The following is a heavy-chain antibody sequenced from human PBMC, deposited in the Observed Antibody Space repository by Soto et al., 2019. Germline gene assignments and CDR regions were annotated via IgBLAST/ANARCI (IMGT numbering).Heavy chain of an antibody. D-gene: IGHD2-15*01. J-gene: IGHJ6*01. CDR3: VRNLVKLVVARYGMAV. CDR1: GFTFSSYA. CDR2: ISSNGGST. V-gene: IGHV3-64D*06. Sequence: PGGSLRLSSSASGFTFSSYAMHWVLQAPGKGLEYVSAISSNGGSTYYADSVKGRFTISRDNSKNTLYLQMSSLRAEDTAVYYCVRNLVKLVVARYGMAVWRQGTTVIVSA.